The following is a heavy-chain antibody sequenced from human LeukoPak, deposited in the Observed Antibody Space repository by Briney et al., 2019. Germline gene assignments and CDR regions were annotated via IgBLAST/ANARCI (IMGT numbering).Heavy chain of an antibody. V-gene: IGHV3-7*05. CDR3: AGDSGSH. D-gene: IGHD1-26*01. CDR2: IKPDGSAS. Sequence: PGGSLRLSCAASGFTFSSYWMTWVRQAPGKGLQWVGNIKPDGSASYYVDSVKGRFTISRDNANNSLYLQMNTLRAEDTAVYYCAGDSGSHWGQGTLVTVSS. J-gene: IGHJ4*02. CDR1: GFTFSSYW.